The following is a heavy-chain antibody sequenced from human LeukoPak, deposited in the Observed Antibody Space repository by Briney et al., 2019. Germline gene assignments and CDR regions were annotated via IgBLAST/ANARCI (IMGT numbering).Heavy chain of an antibody. J-gene: IGHJ4*02. Sequence: GGSLRLSCAASGFTFSSYWMHWVRQAPGKGLEWVSAIGGSGSNTYYADSVKGRFTISRDNSKNRLYLQMNSLRAEDTAIYYCAKCLAWGSYRYLLNIDYWGQGTLVTVSS. D-gene: IGHD3-16*02. V-gene: IGHV3-23*01. CDR2: IGGSGSNT. CDR3: AKCLAWGSYRYLLNIDY. CDR1: GFTFSSYW.